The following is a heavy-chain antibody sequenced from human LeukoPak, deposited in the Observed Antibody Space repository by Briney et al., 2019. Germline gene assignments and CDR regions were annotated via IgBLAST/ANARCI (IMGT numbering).Heavy chain of an antibody. CDR1: GGTFSSYA. D-gene: IGHD1-26*01. CDR2: IIPIFGTA. J-gene: IGHJ4*02. Sequence: EASVKVSCKASGGTFSSYAISWVRQAPGQGLEWMGGIIPIFGTANYAQKFQGRVTITTDESTSTAYMELSSLRSEDTAVYYCARDAISGSYRGGGFDYWGQGTLVTVSS. CDR3: ARDAISGSYRGGGFDY. V-gene: IGHV1-69*05.